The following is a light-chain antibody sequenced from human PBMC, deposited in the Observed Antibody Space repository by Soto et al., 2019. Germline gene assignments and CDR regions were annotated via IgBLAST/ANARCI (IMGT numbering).Light chain of an antibody. V-gene: IGLV2-14*01. CDR2: EVS. CDR3: SSYTSSTTWV. CDR1: SSDVGAYNY. J-gene: IGLJ3*02. Sequence: QSVLTQPASVSGSPGQSITISCTGTSSDVGAYNYVSWYQQHPGKAPKLMIYEVSYRPSGVSDRFSGSRSGNTASLTISGLQAEDESDYYCSSYTSSTTWVFGGGTKPPS.